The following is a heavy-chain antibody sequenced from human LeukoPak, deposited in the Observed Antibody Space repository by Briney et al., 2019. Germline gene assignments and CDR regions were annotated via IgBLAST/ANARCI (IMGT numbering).Heavy chain of an antibody. CDR3: ARPHYYDSRIDP. Sequence: SETLSLTCTVSGGSISSGDYYWSWIRQPPGKGLEWIAYMYYSGSTYYNPSLKSRVTMSADTSKNQLSLKLSSVTVADTAVYYCARPHYYDSRIDPWGQGILVTVSS. D-gene: IGHD3-22*01. J-gene: IGHJ5*02. CDR1: GGSISSGDYY. CDR2: MYYSGST. V-gene: IGHV4-30-4*01.